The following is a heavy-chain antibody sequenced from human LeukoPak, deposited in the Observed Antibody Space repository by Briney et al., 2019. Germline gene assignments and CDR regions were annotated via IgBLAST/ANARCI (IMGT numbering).Heavy chain of an antibody. CDR3: AKSGGYGLIDY. J-gene: IGHJ4*02. CDR2: INHSGST. V-gene: IGHV4-34*01. CDR1: GGSFSGYY. D-gene: IGHD1-26*01. Sequence: SETLSLTCAVYGGSFSGYYWSWIRQPPGKGLEWIGEINHSGSTNYNPSLKSRVTISIDTSKNQFSLKLNSVTAADTAMYYCAKSGGYGLIDYWGQGTLVTVSS.